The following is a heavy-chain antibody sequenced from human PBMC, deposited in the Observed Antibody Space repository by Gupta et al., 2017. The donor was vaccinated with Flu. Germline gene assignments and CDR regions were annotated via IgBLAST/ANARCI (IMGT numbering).Heavy chain of an antibody. V-gene: IGHV7-4-1*02. D-gene: IGHD1-26*01. CDR2: INTNTGNP. J-gene: IGHJ4*02. Sequence: QVQLLQSGSELKQPGAAVKVSCKAYGYTFTSYAMNWVRQSPGQGLDWMGWINTNTGNPTYAQGCTGRFVFSLDTSVSKAYGKISSLTGEDTAVYYCARVDSAARSRVGATPFDYWGQGTLVTVSS. CDR3: ARVDSAARSRVGATPFDY. CDR1: GYTFTSYA.